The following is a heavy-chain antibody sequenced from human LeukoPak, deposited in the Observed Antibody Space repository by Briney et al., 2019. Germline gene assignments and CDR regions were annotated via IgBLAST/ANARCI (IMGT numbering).Heavy chain of an antibody. CDR2: IYPGDSDT. D-gene: IGHD1-26*01. CDR3: ARLPYSGSYLAPFDC. J-gene: IGHJ4*02. V-gene: IGHV5-51*01. CDR1: GYSFTSYW. Sequence: GESLKISCKGSGYSFTSYWIGWVRQMPGKGLEWKGIIYPGDSDTRYSPSFQGQVTISAGESISTAYLQWSSLKASDTAMYYCARLPYSGSYLAPFDCWGQGTLVTVSS.